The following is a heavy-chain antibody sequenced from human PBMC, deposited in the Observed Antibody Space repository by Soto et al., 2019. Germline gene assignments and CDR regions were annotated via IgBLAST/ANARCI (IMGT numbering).Heavy chain of an antibody. CDR1: GFPLSVYS. J-gene: IGHJ4*02. CDR2: ISSSGGTI. Sequence: EVQLVESGGGLVQPGGSLRLSCVGSGFPLSVYSMNWVRQTPGKGLEWIAYISSSGGTIYYADSVKGRFTISRDNAKDSVYLQMNSLRAEDTAVYYCAGDYWGQGTLVTVSS. CDR3: AGDY. V-gene: IGHV3-48*01.